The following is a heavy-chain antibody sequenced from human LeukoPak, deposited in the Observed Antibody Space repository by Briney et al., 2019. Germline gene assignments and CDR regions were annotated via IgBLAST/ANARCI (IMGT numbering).Heavy chain of an antibody. Sequence: GGSLRLSYAASGFTVSSNYMSWVRQPPGKGLEWVSVIYSGGSTYYADSVKGRFTISRDNSKNTLYLQMNSLRAEDTAVYYCARQSLVATSLYYFDYWGQGTLVTVSS. CDR2: IYSGGST. CDR1: GFTVSSNY. J-gene: IGHJ4*02. V-gene: IGHV3-66*04. CDR3: ARQSLVATSLYYFDY. D-gene: IGHD5-24*01.